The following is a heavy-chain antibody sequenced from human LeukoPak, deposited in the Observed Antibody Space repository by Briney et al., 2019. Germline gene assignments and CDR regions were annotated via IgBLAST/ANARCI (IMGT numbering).Heavy chain of an antibody. V-gene: IGHV1-69*13. D-gene: IGHD3-10*01. CDR3: AKFNTGGELLHLDDALDI. Sequence: GASVKVSCKASGGTFSSYAISWVRQAPGQGLEWMGGIIPIFGTANYAQKFQGRVTITADESTSTAYMELSSLRSEDTAVYYCAKFNTGGELLHLDDALDIWGQGTMVTVSS. CDR2: IIPIFGTA. J-gene: IGHJ3*02. CDR1: GGTFSSYA.